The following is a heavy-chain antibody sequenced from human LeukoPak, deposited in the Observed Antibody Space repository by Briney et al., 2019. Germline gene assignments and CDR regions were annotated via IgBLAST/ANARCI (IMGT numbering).Heavy chain of an antibody. V-gene: IGHV1-18*01. CDR1: GYTFSTYG. CDR2: ISADSVNS. D-gene: IGHD3-22*01. Sequence: ASVKVSCKAAGYTFSTYGISWVRQAPGQGLEWMGWISADSVNSNYAQKLQGRVTMTTDTSTNTAYMELRSLRSDDTAVYYCARDYFYDTRGYYYVGLGLDYWGQGTLVTVSS. CDR3: ARDYFYDTRGYYYVGLGLDY. J-gene: IGHJ4*02.